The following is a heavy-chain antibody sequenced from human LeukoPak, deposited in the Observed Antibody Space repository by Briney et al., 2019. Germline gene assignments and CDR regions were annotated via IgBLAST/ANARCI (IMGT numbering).Heavy chain of an antibody. V-gene: IGHV1-46*01. CDR3: ARERPGGSLDY. CDR2: INPSGGST. J-gene: IGHJ4*02. CDR1: GYIFTSYF. Sequence: ASVKVSCKASGYIFTSYFMHWVRQAPGQGLEWMGLINPSGGSTRYAQKFQGRVTMTRDMSTSTVYMELSSLRSEDTAVYYCARERPGGSLDYWGQGTLVTVSS. D-gene: IGHD3-16*01.